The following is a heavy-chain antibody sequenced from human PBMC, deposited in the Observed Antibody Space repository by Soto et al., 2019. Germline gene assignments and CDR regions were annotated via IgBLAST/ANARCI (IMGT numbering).Heavy chain of an antibody. CDR1: GGSISSGGYS. J-gene: IGHJ2*01. D-gene: IGHD3-10*01. V-gene: IGHV4-30-2*01. CDR3: ARGFFYGSGAPLNLHSL. CDR2: IYHSGST. Sequence: PSETLSLTCAVSGGSISSGGYSWSWIRQPPGKGLEWIGYIYHSGSTYYNPSLKSRVTISVDTSKNHFSLKLRSVTAADTAVYYCARGFFYGSGAPLNLHSLCGRGSLVPVSA.